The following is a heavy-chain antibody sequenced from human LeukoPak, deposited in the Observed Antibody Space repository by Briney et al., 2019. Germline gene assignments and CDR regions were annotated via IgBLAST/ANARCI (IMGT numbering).Heavy chain of an antibody. J-gene: IGHJ3*01. CDR1: GFAFSSFG. CDR2: IGSTTSYI. CDR3: ARGHYGSGTYLYAFHL. D-gene: IGHD3-10*01. V-gene: IGHV3-21*01. Sequence: PGGSLRLSCAASGFAFSSFGMNWVRQAPGKGLEWFSSIGSTTSYIYYADSVRGRFTISRDNARNSLYLQMNSLRAEDTAVYYCARGHYGSGTYLYAFHLWGQGTVVTVSS.